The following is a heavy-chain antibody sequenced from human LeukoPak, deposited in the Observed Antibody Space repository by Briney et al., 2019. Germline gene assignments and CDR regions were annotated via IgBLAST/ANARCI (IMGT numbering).Heavy chain of an antibody. CDR2: IIPIFGTA. Sequence: ASVKVSCKASGGTFSSYAISWVRQAPGQGLEWMGGIIPIFGTANYAQKFQGRVTITADESTSTAYMELSSLRSEDTAVYYCARDQEIITGVLDYYGMDVWGQGTTVTVSS. D-gene: IGHD1-20*01. V-gene: IGHV1-69*13. CDR1: GGTFSSYA. CDR3: ARDQEIITGVLDYYGMDV. J-gene: IGHJ6*02.